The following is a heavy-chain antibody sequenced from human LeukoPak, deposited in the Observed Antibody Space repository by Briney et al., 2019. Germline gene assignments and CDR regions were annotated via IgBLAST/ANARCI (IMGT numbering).Heavy chain of an antibody. CDR2: IKSDGITT. V-gene: IGHV3-74*01. CDR1: GSSFDDYA. J-gene: IGHJ4*02. D-gene: IGHD3-3*01. Sequence: GTSLRLSCAASGSSFDDYAMHWVRQAPGKGLMWVSRIKSDGITTNYADSVKGRFTISRDNAKNTVYLQMNSLRAEDTAVYFCARGMFHGYCTDYWGQGTWVPVSS. CDR3: ARGMFHGYCTDY.